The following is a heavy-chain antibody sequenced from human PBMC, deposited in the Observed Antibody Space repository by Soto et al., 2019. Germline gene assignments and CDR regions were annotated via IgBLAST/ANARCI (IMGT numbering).Heavy chain of an antibody. V-gene: IGHV4-31*03. D-gene: IGHD6-19*01. CDR1: GGSISSGGYY. J-gene: IGHJ4*02. CDR3: AREGYSSGWGEVGY. CDR2: IYYSGGT. Sequence: QVQLQESGPGLVKPSQTLSLTCTVSGGSISSGGYYWSWIRQHPGKGLEWIGYIYYSGGTYYNPSLKSRVTISVDTPKSQFSLKLSSVTAADTAVYYCAREGYSSGWGEVGYWGQGTLVTVSS.